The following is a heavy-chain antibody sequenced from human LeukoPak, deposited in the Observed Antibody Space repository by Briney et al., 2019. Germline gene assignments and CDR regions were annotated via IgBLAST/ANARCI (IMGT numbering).Heavy chain of an antibody. CDR3: ATYAGTSSKYFQH. J-gene: IGHJ1*01. Sequence: GASLQISCKGSGYNFPSNWIGWLRQLPGKGLEWMGIIYPGDSDTRYSPSFQGQVTISADKSISTAYLHWSSLKASDTAIYYCATYAGTSSKYFQHWGQGTLVTVSS. CDR1: GYNFPSNW. D-gene: IGHD3-10*01. CDR2: IYPGDSDT. V-gene: IGHV5-51*01.